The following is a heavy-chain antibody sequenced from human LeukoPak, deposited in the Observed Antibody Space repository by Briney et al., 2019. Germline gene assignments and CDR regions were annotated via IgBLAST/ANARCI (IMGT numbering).Heavy chain of an antibody. D-gene: IGHD4-17*01. CDR2: IYPGDSDT. Sequence: GESLQISCKGSGYSFSSYWIGWVRQMPGKGLEWVGIIYPGDSDTRYSPSFQGQVTISADKSISTAYLQWSSLKASDTAMYYCARLERGDGDCIDYWGQGTLVTVSS. CDR1: GYSFSSYW. CDR3: ARLERGDGDCIDY. J-gene: IGHJ4*02. V-gene: IGHV5-51*01.